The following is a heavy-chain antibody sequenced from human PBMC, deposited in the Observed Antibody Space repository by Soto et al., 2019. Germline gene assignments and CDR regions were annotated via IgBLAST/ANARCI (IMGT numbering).Heavy chain of an antibody. J-gene: IGHJ6*03. V-gene: IGHV6-1*01. CDR3: ARAQQQRGQVNYYYYYMDV. CDR1: GHSVSSHSAP. CDR2: TYYRSMWYN. D-gene: IGHD6-13*01. Sequence: SQPLSLPCAISGHSVSSHSAPWNWIRQSPSRGLEGQGRTYYRSMWYNDYAVSVKSRITSVPDTAKNQFSLQLNSVTPEDTAVYYCARAQQQRGQVNYYYYYMDVWGKGTTVTVSS.